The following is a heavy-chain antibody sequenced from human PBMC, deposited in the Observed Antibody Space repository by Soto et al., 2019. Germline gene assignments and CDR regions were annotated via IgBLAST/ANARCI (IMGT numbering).Heavy chain of an antibody. V-gene: IGHV3-7*03. CDR3: ARGGEATTYFFDY. J-gene: IGHJ4*02. CDR1: GFTFSSYW. CDR2: IKQDGSDK. Sequence: GGSLRLSCAASGFTFSSYWMSWVRQAPGKGLEWVANIKQDGSDKYYVDSVKGRFTISRDNAKNTLYLQMNSLRAEYTALYFCARGGEATTYFFDYWGQGTPVTVSS. D-gene: IGHD1-1*01.